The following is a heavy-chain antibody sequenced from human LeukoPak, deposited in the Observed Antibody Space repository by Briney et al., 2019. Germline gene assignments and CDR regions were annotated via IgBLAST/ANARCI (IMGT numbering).Heavy chain of an antibody. CDR3: AKEGSYDAFDI. V-gene: IGHV3-48*03. CDR2: ISSSGSTI. J-gene: IGHJ3*02. CDR1: GFTFSSYE. Sequence: PGGSLRLSCAASGFTFSSYEMNWVRQAPGKGQEWVSYISSSGSTINYADSVMGRFTVSRDNAENSLYLQMSSLRADDTAVYYCAKEGSYDAFDIWGQGTMVTVSS. D-gene: IGHD1-26*01.